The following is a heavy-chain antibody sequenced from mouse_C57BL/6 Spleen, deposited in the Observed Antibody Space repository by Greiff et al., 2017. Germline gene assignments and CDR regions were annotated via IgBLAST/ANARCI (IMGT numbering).Heavy chain of an antibody. J-gene: IGHJ2*01. Sequence: QVQLKQPGAELVKPGASVKVSCKASGYTFTSYWMHWVKQRPGQGLEWIGRIHPSDSDTNYNQKFKGKATLAVDKSSSTAYMQLSSLTSEDSAVYYCAIWAQATDYFDYWGQGTTLTVSS. V-gene: IGHV1-74*01. D-gene: IGHD3-2*02. CDR2: IHPSDSDT. CDR1: GYTFTSYW. CDR3: AIWAQATDYFDY.